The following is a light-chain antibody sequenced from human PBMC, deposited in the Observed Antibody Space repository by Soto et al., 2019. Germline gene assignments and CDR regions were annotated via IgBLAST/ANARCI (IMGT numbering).Light chain of an antibody. CDR3: QQYNNWPPR. CDR1: QSVSSN. Sequence: EIVMTQSRATPSVSPGASATLSCRASQSVSSNLAWYQHKPGPAPRLLIYGASTRATGITAWFSGSGSGTEFTLTISSLQSEDFAVYYCQQYNNWPPRFGQGTKVEIK. V-gene: IGKV3-15*01. J-gene: IGKJ1*01. CDR2: GAS.